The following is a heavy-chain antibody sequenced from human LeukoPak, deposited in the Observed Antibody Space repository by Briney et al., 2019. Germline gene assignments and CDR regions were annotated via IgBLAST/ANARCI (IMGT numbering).Heavy chain of an antibody. V-gene: IGHV1-46*01. D-gene: IGHD4-11*01. Sequence: ASVKVSCKASGYTFTSYYMHWVRQAPGQGLEWMGIINPSGGSTSYAQKFQGRVTMTRDMSTGTGYMELSSLRSEDTAVYYCARDKEEPMTTVPHFDYWGQGTLVTVSS. CDR2: INPSGGST. CDR1: GYTFTSYY. CDR3: ARDKEEPMTTVPHFDY. J-gene: IGHJ4*02.